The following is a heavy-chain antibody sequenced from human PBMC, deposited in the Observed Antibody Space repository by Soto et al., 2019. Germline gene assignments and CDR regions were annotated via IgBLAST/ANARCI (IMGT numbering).Heavy chain of an antibody. Sequence: HPGGSLRLSCAASGFTFSSYSMNWVRQAPGKGLEWVSYISSSSSTIYYADSVKGRFTISRDNAKNSLYLQMNSLRAEDTAVYYCAREGYSSGNDAFDIWGQGTMVTVSS. CDR3: AREGYSSGNDAFDI. CDR1: GFTFSSYS. D-gene: IGHD6-19*01. CDR2: ISSSSSTI. V-gene: IGHV3-48*01. J-gene: IGHJ3*02.